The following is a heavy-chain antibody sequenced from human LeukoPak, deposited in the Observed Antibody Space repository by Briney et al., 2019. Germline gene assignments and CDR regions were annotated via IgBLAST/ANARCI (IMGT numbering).Heavy chain of an antibody. CDR1: GGSFSGYY. V-gene: IGHV4-34*01. CDR3: ARDKGTGYFDF. J-gene: IGHJ4*02. D-gene: IGHD1-1*01. Sequence: SETLSLTCAVYGGSFSGYYWSWIRQPPGKGLEWIGEINHSGSTNYNPSLKSRVIISVDTSKNRFSLKLSSVTAADTAVYYCARDKGTGYFDFWGQGTLVSVSP. CDR2: INHSGST.